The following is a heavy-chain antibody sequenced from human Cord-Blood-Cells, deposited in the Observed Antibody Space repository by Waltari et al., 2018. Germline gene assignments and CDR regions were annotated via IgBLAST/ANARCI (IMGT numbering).Heavy chain of an antibody. Sequence: QVQLVQSGAEVKKPGASVKVSCKASGYTFTGYYMHWVRQAPGQGLEWMGWINPNSGGTNYAQKFQGRVTMTRDTSISTAYMELSRLRSDDTAVYYWARYYYDSSGYDAFDIWGQGTMVTVSS. V-gene: IGHV1-2*02. CDR1: GYTFTGYY. D-gene: IGHD3-22*01. CDR3: ARYYYDSSGYDAFDI. J-gene: IGHJ3*02. CDR2: INPNSGGT.